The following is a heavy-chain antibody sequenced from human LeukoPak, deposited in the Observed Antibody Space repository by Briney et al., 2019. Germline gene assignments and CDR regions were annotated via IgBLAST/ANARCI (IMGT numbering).Heavy chain of an antibody. CDR1: GYSFSTYW. J-gene: IGHJ4*02. V-gene: IGHV5-51*01. Sequence: GESLKISCKGLGYSFSTYWNAWVRQRPGKGLEWMGIIYPGGSETRYDPSFQGQVTISADTSTSTAYLQWSSLRASVTAMYYCARASRDGYNQNFDHWGQGTQVTVSS. D-gene: IGHD5-24*01. CDR3: ARASRDGYNQNFDH. CDR2: IYPGGSET.